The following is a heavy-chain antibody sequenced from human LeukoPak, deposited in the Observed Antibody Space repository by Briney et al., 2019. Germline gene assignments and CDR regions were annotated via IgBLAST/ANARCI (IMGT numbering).Heavy chain of an antibody. D-gene: IGHD2-2*01. CDR2: IYSGGST. CDR3: ARLNCSSTSCYEEYYYMDV. J-gene: IGHJ6*03. CDR1: GFTFSSNY. Sequence: GGSLRLSCAASGFTFSSNYMSWVRQAPGKGLEWVSVIYSGGSTYYADSVKGRFTISRDNSKNTLYLQMNSLRAEDTAVYYCARLNCSSTSCYEEYYYMDVWGKGTTVTVSS. V-gene: IGHV3-53*01.